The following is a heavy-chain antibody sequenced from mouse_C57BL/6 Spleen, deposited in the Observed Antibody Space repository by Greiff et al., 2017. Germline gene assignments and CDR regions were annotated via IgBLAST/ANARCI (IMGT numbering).Heavy chain of an antibody. D-gene: IGHD2-5*01. CDR1: GYTFTSYG. J-gene: IGHJ2*01. V-gene: IGHV1-81*01. CDR3: ESKPKAVTPLGY. Sequence: QVQLKEPGAELARPGASVKLSCKASGYTFTSYGISWVKQRPGQGLEWIGEIYPRSGNTYYNEKFKGKATLTADKSSSTAYMQLRSLASEDSAVYLCESKPKAVTPLGYRGQVTTLTVSS. CDR2: IYPRSGNT.